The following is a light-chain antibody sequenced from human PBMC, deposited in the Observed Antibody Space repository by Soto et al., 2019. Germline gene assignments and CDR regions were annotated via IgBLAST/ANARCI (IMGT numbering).Light chain of an antibody. CDR3: MQGLQTFYT. Sequence: DIVMTQSPLSLPVTPGEPASISCRSSQSLLHSNGYTYLDWYLQKPGQSPQFLIYLGFNRASGVSDRFSGSGSGTDFTLKISRVEAEDVGVYYCMQGLQTFYTFGQGTKLEIK. CDR1: QSLLHSNGYTY. J-gene: IGKJ2*01. V-gene: IGKV2-28*01. CDR2: LGF.